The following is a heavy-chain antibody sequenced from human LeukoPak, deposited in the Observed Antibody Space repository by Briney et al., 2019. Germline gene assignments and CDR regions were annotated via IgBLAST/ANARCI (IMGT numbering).Heavy chain of an antibody. Sequence: PSETLSLTCTVSGGSISSSSYYWGWIRQPPGKGLEWIGSIYYSGSTYYNPSLKSRVTISVDTSKNQFSLKLSSVTAADTAVYYCARGVDIVAATRGVHAFDIWGQGTMVTVSS. V-gene: IGHV4-39*07. CDR2: IYYSGST. D-gene: IGHD5-12*01. CDR1: GGSISSSSYY. CDR3: ARGVDIVAATRGVHAFDI. J-gene: IGHJ3*02.